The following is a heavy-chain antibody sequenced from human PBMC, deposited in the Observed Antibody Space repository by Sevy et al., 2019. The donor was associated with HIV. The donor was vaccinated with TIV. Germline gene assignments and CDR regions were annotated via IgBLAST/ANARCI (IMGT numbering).Heavy chain of an antibody. Sequence: SETLSLTCSVSGGSISGYYWSWIRQPPGKGLEWIGYIYYSGSTNYNPSLKSRVTISVDTSKNQFSLKRSSVTAADTAVYYCARIRAGYSHGYYFDYWGQGTLVTVSS. J-gene: IGHJ4*02. D-gene: IGHD5-18*01. CDR2: IYYSGST. CDR3: ARIRAGYSHGYYFDY. V-gene: IGHV4-59*12. CDR1: GGSISGYY.